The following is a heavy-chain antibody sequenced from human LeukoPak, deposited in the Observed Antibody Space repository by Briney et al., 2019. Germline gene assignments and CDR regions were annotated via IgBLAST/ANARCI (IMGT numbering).Heavy chain of an antibody. CDR2: IIPILGIA. Sequence: SVTVSCKASGGTFSSYAISWVRQAPGQGLEGMGRIIPILGIANYAQKFQGRVTITADKSTSTAYMELSSLRSEDTAVYYCARVVLAVAGFDYWGQGTLVTVSS. V-gene: IGHV1-69*04. J-gene: IGHJ4*02. CDR3: ARVVLAVAGFDY. CDR1: GGTFSSYA. D-gene: IGHD6-19*01.